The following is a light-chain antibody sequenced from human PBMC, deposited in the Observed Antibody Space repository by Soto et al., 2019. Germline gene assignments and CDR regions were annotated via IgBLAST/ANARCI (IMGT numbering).Light chain of an antibody. CDR2: AAS. J-gene: IGKJ1*01. CDR1: QDISNY. CDR3: QKYNSVPRT. V-gene: IGKV1-27*01. Sequence: DIQMTQSPSSLSASVGDRVTITCRASQDISNYLAWYQQKPGKVPKLLIYAASTLQSGVPSRLSGRRSGTDFTLVISSLQPEDDATYYFQKYNSVPRTLVQGTKV.